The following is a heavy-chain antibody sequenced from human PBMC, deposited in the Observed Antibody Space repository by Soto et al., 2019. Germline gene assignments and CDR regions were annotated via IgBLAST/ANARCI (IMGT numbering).Heavy chain of an antibody. V-gene: IGHV3-33*01. CDR2: MWSDGSNE. CDR3: ARDYDSSGYYYVGFDY. D-gene: IGHD3-22*01. J-gene: IGHJ4*02. Sequence: QVQLVESGGGVVQPGRSLRLSCAASGFTFSSYGMHWVRQAPGKGLEWVAVMWSDGSNEDYTDSVKGRFTISRDNAKNTLYLQMSSLRAEDTAVYFCARDYDSSGYYYVGFDYWGQGTLVTVSS. CDR1: GFTFSSYG.